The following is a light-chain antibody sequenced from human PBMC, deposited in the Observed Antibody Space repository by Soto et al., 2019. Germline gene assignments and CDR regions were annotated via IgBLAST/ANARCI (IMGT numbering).Light chain of an antibody. CDR2: DDR. CDR3: AAWDDSLNGRVV. J-gene: IGLJ2*01. Sequence: SYELTQPPSVSVAPGQTARITCGGTNIGRKSVHWYQQKPGQAPVVVVYDDRDRPSGIPERFSGSKSGTSASLAISGLQSEDEADYYCAAWDDSLNGRVVFGGGTKLTVL. CDR1: NIGRKS. V-gene: IGLV3-21*02.